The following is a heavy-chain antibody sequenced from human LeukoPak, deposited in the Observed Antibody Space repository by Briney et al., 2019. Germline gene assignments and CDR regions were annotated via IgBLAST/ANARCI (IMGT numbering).Heavy chain of an antibody. CDR3: ATTIFDRDWFDP. CDR1: GGTFSSYA. D-gene: IGHD3-3*01. J-gene: IGHJ5*02. CDR2: IIPIFGTA. V-gene: IGHV1-69*13. Sequence: GASVKVSCKASGGTFSSYAISWVRQAPGQGLEWMGGIIPIFGTANYAQKFQGRVTITADESTSTAYVELSSLRSEDTAVYYCATTIFDRDWFDPWGQGTLVTVSS.